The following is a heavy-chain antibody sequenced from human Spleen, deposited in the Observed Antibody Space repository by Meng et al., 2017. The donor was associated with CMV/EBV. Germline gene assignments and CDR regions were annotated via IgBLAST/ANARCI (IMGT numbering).Heavy chain of an antibody. CDR3: ARAVRGFVRDYGMDV. V-gene: IGHV1-69*05. CDR2: IIPIFGTT. Sequence: SVKVSCKASGGTFNSSAIGWVRQAPGQGLEWMGGIIPIFGTTNYALKFQGRITITTDESTSTAYMEVSSLRAEDTAVYYCARAVRGFVRDYGMDVWGQGTTVTVSS. CDR1: GGTFNSSA. J-gene: IGHJ6*02. D-gene: IGHD3-10*01.